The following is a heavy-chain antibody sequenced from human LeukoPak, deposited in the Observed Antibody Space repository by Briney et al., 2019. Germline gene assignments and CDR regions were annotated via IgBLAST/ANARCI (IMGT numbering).Heavy chain of an antibody. Sequence: GGSLRLSCAASGFTFSSYGMHWVRQAPGKGLEWVAVIWYDGSNKYYADSVKGRFTISRDNSKNTLYLQMSSLRAEDTAVYYCVRDSVLLWFGDLPYYFDIWGQGTLVTVSS. V-gene: IGHV3-33*01. CDR1: GFTFSSYG. CDR2: IWYDGSNK. J-gene: IGHJ4*02. D-gene: IGHD3-10*01. CDR3: VRDSVLLWFGDLPYYFDI.